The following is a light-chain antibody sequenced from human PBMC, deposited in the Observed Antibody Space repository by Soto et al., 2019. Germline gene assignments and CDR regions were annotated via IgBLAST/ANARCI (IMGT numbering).Light chain of an antibody. CDR3: QQRTNWPLT. V-gene: IGKV3-11*01. CDR1: QSVSNN. CDR2: DAS. Sequence: ILMTQSPATLSVSPGERATLSYRASQSVSNNLAWYQQKPGQAPRLLIYDASNRATDIPARFSGSGSGTDFTLTISSLEPEDFAVYYCQQRTNWPLTFGGGTKVEIK. J-gene: IGKJ4*01.